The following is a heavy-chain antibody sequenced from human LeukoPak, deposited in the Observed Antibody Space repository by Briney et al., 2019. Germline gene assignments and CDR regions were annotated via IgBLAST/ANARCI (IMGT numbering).Heavy chain of an antibody. CDR2: ISAYNGNT. J-gene: IGHJ4*02. D-gene: IGHD3-10*01. Sequence: ASVTVSFKASGYTFTSYGISWVRQAPGQGLEGMGWISAYNGNTNYAQKLQGRVTITTDTSTSTAYMELRSLRSDDTAVSYCERVRLTMVRGVIILEDYWGQGTLVTVSS. V-gene: IGHV1-18*01. CDR1: GYTFTSYG. CDR3: ERVRLTMVRGVIILEDY.